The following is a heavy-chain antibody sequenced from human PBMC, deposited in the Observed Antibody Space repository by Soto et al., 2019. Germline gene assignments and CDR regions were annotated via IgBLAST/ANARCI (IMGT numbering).Heavy chain of an antibody. V-gene: IGHV1-46*01. D-gene: IGHD3-22*01. CDR1: GYTFTTYY. CDR3: ATGYFFDSTGYGPHFDY. J-gene: IGHJ4*02. CDR2: INPSDSST. Sequence: ASVKVSCKASGYTFTTYYMHWVRQAPGQGLEWMGIINPSDSSTNYAQKFQGRVTMTRDTSTSTVYMELSSLRSEDTAVYYCATGYFFDSTGYGPHFDYWGQGTLVTVSS.